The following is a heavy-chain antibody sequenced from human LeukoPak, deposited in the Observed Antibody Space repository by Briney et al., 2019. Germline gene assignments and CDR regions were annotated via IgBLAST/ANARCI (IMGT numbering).Heavy chain of an antibody. CDR2: IYTSGST. V-gene: IGHV4-4*07. CDR1: GGSISSYY. CDR3: ASGTYCSSTSCYWDY. J-gene: IGHJ4*02. D-gene: IGHD2-2*01. Sequence: NPSETLSLTCTVSGGSISSYYWNWIRQPAGKGLEWIGRIYTSGSTNYNPSLKSRVTMSVDTSKNQFSLKLSSVTAADTAVYYCASGTYCSSTSCYWDYWGQGTLVTVSS.